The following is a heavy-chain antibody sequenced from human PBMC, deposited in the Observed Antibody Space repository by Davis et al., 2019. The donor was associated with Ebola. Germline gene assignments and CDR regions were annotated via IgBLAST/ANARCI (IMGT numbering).Heavy chain of an antibody. CDR1: GYTFTSYG. CDR2: ISAYNGNT. V-gene: IGHV1-18*01. J-gene: IGHJ6*02. CDR3: ARAKGGYCTGGVCLQPFYYGMDV. Sequence: AASVKVSCKASGYTFTSYGISWVRQAPGQGLEWMGWISAYNGNTNYAQKLQGRVTMTTDTSTSTAYMELRSLRSEDTAVYYCARAKGGYCTGGVCLQPFYYGMDVWGQGTTVTVS. D-gene: IGHD2-8*02.